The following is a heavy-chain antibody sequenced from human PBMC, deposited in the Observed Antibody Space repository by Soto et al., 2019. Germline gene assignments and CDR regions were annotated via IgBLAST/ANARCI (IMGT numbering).Heavy chain of an antibody. J-gene: IGHJ6*02. CDR2: IKHSGST. D-gene: IGHD1-26*01. CDR3: ARTQGARGYGMDV. CDR1: GGSFSGYY. Sequence: PSETLSLTCAVYGGSFSGYYWSWIRQPPGKGLEWIGEIKHSGSTNYNPSLKSRVTISVDTSKNQFSLKLSSVTAADTAVYYCARTQGARGYGMDVWGQGTTVTVSS. V-gene: IGHV4-34*01.